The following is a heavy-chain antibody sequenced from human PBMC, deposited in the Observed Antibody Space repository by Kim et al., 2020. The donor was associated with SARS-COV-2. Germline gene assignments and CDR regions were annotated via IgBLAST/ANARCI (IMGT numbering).Heavy chain of an antibody. Sequence: SETLSLTCTVSGDSITSPGYYWGWIRQPAGKGLEWVGTVDDSGTTYYNPSLKSRLTVSADTSKNQIFLKLTAVTAADTGLYFCARHSRWIYNSDRWGQGTLVTVSS. CDR1: GDSITSPGYY. D-gene: IGHD5-12*01. J-gene: IGHJ4*02. V-gene: IGHV4-39*01. CDR2: VDDSGTT. CDR3: ARHSRWIYNSDR.